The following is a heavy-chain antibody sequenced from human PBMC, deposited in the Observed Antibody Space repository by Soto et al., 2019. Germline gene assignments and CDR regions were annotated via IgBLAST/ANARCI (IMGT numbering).Heavy chain of an antibody. D-gene: IGHD3-3*01. Sequence: QVQLQESGPGLVKPSGTLSLTCAVSSGSISSSNWWSWVRQPPGKGLEWSGEIYHSGSTNYNPSLKRRVTIAVDKSKSQFSLKLSSVTAADPAVYYCARGRSGYGVGRWFDPWGQGTLVTVSS. CDR1: SGSISSSNW. J-gene: IGHJ5*02. V-gene: IGHV4-4*02. CDR3: ARGRSGYGVGRWFDP. CDR2: IYHSGST.